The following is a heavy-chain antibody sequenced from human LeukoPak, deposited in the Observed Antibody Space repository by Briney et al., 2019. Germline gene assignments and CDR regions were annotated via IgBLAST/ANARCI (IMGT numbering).Heavy chain of an antibody. CDR3: ARDLSSGWYGSDY. Sequence: GGSLRLSCAASGFTFSDYYMSWIRQAPGQGLEWVSYISSSSSYTNYADSVKGRFTISRDNAKNPLYLQMNSLRAEDTAVYYRARDLSSGWYGSDYWGQGTLVTVSS. J-gene: IGHJ4*02. D-gene: IGHD6-19*01. CDR2: ISSSSSYT. V-gene: IGHV3-11*06. CDR1: GFTFSDYY.